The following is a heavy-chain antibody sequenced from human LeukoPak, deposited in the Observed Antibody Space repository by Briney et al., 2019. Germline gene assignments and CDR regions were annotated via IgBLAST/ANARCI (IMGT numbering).Heavy chain of an antibody. Sequence: SETLSLTCTVSGVSISGTTYCWAWIRQPPGKGLEWIGSIYSSGHTIYNASLKSRITISVDRSENQFSLNLRSVTAADTAVYYCAKSNAWDWFDPWGQGTLVTVSS. D-gene: IGHD4-11*01. CDR1: GVSISGTTYC. CDR3: AKSNAWDWFDP. J-gene: IGHJ5*02. CDR2: IYSSGHT. V-gene: IGHV4-39*07.